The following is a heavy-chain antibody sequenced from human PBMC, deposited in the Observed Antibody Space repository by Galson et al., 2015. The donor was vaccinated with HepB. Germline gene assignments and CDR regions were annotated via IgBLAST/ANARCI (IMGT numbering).Heavy chain of an antibody. V-gene: IGHV1-2*02. D-gene: IGHD1-26*01. CDR3: AGEPPGMGGFHS. CDR1: GLTFADYY. Sequence: SVKVSCKASGLTFADYYFHWVRQAPGQGLEYMGWINPHIGDTIYAQNFQGRVTMTWDASITTIYMELSSLISDDRASYYCAGEPPGMGGFHSWGQGTLVTVSS. CDR2: INPHIGDT. J-gene: IGHJ4*02.